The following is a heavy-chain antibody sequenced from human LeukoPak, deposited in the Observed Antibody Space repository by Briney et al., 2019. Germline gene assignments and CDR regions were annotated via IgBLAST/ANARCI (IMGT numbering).Heavy chain of an antibody. CDR2: ISDRGSYI. V-gene: IGHV3-21*01. D-gene: IGHD3-10*01. Sequence: PGGSLRLSCTASGFTFNTYSMNWVRQAPGKGLEWVASISDRGSYIYYTDSVKGRFTITRDNAKNSLYLQMNSLRAEDTAVYYCARDLTSITMVRGVILDYWGQGTLVTVSS. CDR3: ARDLTSITMVRGVILDY. J-gene: IGHJ4*02. CDR1: GFTFNTYS.